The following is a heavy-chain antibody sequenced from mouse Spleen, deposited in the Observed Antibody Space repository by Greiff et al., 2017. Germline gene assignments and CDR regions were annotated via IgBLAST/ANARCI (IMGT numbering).Heavy chain of an antibody. Sequence: QVQLQQPGAELVRPGTSVKLSCKASGYNFTSYWMHWVKQRPGQGLEWIGVIDPSDSYTNYNQKFKGKATLTVDTSSSTAYMQLSSLTSEDSAVYYCAITPVVDDDYWGQGTTLTVSS. CDR2: IDPSDSYT. CDR1: GYNFTSYW. V-gene: IGHV1-59*01. CDR3: AITPVVDDDY. J-gene: IGHJ2*01. D-gene: IGHD1-1*01.